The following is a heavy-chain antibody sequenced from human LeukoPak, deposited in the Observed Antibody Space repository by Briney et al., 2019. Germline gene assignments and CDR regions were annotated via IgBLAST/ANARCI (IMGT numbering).Heavy chain of an antibody. V-gene: IGHV3-30*02. Sequence: RGSPRLSCAAPGFIFSTYGMYWVRQAPGEGLEWVAFIRHDGSMKKSADSLKGRSPISRENTKNMLYLQMKSLRARETACFLCAKDTLADIDYWGQGTLVTVAS. D-gene: IGHD2/OR15-2a*01. CDR3: AKDTLADIDY. J-gene: IGHJ4*02. CDR2: IRHDGSMK. CDR1: GFIFSTYG.